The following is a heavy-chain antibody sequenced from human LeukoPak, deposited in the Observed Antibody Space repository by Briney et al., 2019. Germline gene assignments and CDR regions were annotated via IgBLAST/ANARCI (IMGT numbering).Heavy chain of an antibody. J-gene: IGHJ4*02. D-gene: IGHD3-9*01. Sequence: SSVKFSCKASGVTFSSYAISWVRLALGQGFEWLGGLIPIFGTANYAQELQGRVTITADESTSTAYMELSRLRSEDTAVYYCASHHYDILTSLFDYWGQGSLVTVSS. CDR3: ASHHYDILTSLFDY. CDR2: LIPIFGTA. V-gene: IGHV1-69*13. CDR1: GVTFSSYA.